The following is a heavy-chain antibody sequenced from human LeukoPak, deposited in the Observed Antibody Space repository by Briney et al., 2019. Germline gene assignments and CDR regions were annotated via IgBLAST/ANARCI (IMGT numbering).Heavy chain of an antibody. CDR1: GFTFSSYA. V-gene: IGHV3-23*01. Sequence: GGSLRLSCAASGFTFSSYAMSWVRQAPGKGLEWVSAISGSGGSTYYADSVKGRFSISRDNSKNTLYLQMNSLRAEDTAVYYCAKGFHYGSGSYYTRDVPFDYWGQGTLVTVSS. D-gene: IGHD3-10*01. CDR3: AKGFHYGSGSYYTRDVPFDY. J-gene: IGHJ4*02. CDR2: ISGSGGST.